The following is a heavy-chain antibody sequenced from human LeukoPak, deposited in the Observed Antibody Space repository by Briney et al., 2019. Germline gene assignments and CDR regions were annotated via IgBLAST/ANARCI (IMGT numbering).Heavy chain of an antibody. Sequence: GGSLRLSCAASGFTFSSYAMTWVRQTPGKGLEWVSAINAVGDDTIYTESGKGRFTISRDNSKNTLYLQINSLRPDDTAIYYCAKGGSYAPLDYWGQGTLVTVSS. CDR1: GFTFSSYA. D-gene: IGHD1-26*01. J-gene: IGHJ4*02. V-gene: IGHV3-23*01. CDR3: AKGGSYAPLDY. CDR2: INAVGDDT.